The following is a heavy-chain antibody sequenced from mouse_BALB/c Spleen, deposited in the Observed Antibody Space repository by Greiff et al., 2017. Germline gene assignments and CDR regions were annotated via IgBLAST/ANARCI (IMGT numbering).Heavy chain of an antibody. CDR2: ISSGSSTI. CDR3: ARRGVYYGSSYAMDY. CDR1: GFTFSSFG. J-gene: IGHJ4*01. D-gene: IGHD1-1*01. Sequence: EVQRVESGGGLVQPGGSRKLSCAASGFTFSSFGMHWVRQAPEKGLEWVAYISSGSSTIYYADTVKGRFTISRDNPKNTLFLQMTSLRSEDTAMYYCARRGVYYGSSYAMDYWGQGTSVTVSS. V-gene: IGHV5-17*02.